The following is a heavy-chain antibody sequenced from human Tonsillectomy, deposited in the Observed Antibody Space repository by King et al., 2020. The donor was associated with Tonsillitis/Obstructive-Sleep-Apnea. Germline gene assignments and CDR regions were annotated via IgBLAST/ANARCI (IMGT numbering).Heavy chain of an antibody. J-gene: IGHJ1*01. Sequence: QLVQAGAEVKKPGASVKVSCKASGYTFTNYDITWVRQAPGQGLEWMGWSRPYNGDTNYAQKLQGRVTMTSDTSTSTAYMELRSLRSDDTAVYYCARDYYDRSGYYHGYFQHWGQGTLVTVSS. V-gene: IGHV1-18*01. CDR3: ARDYYDRSGYYHGYFQH. CDR2: SRPYNGDT. D-gene: IGHD3-22*01. CDR1: GYTFTNYD.